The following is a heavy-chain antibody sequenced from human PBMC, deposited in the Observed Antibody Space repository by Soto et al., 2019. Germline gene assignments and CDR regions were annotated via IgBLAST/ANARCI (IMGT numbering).Heavy chain of an antibody. J-gene: IGHJ4*02. CDR3: ARDMGFGLSDY. CDR1: GYNFTSYA. CDR2: INAGNGNT. D-gene: IGHD3-10*01. Sequence: ASVKVSCKANGYNFTSYAIYWVRQAPGQRLEWMGWINAGNGNTKYSQKFQGRVTITRDTSASTAYMELSSLRSEDTAVYYCARDMGFGLSDYWGQGTLVTVSS. V-gene: IGHV1-3*01.